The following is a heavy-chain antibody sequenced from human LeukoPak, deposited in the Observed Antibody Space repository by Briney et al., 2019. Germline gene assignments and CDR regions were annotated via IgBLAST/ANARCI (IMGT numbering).Heavy chain of an antibody. J-gene: IGHJ3*02. CDR2: ISAYNGNT. Sequence: GASVKVSCKASGYTFTSYGISWVRQAPGQGLEWMGWISAYNGNTNYAQKLQGRVTMTTDTSTSTAYMELRSLRSDDTAVYYCARDNLDTAMVTSAFDIWGQGTMVTVSS. D-gene: IGHD5-18*01. V-gene: IGHV1-18*01. CDR3: ARDNLDTAMVTSAFDI. CDR1: GYTFTSYG.